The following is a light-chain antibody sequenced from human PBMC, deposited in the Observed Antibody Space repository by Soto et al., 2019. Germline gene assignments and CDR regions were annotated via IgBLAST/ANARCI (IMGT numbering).Light chain of an antibody. CDR1: NSDVGGYNY. Sequence: SVLTQPASVSWSPGPSVPISCPGTNSDVGGYNYVSWYQQHPGKAPKLMIYDVSNRPSGVSNRFSGSKSGNTASLTISGLQAEDEADYYCSSYTSSNTYVFGTGTKVTVL. J-gene: IGLJ1*01. V-gene: IGLV2-14*01. CDR2: DVS. CDR3: SSYTSSNTYV.